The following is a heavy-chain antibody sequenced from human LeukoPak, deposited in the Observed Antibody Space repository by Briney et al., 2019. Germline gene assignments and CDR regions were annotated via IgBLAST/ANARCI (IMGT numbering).Heavy chain of an antibody. J-gene: IGHJ4*02. CDR1: AFTFGSYA. D-gene: IGHD5-18*01. Sequence: GGSLRLSGAAPAFTFGSYARSWVPRAPGKGLSGVSVISGNGGRTYYADSVKGRFTISRDNSRNTLYLQMNSLRAEDTALYYCAKVRDLDTVLGRFGKWGQGTLVTVSS. CDR2: ISGNGGRT. V-gene: IGHV3-23*01. CDR3: AKVRDLDTVLGRFGK.